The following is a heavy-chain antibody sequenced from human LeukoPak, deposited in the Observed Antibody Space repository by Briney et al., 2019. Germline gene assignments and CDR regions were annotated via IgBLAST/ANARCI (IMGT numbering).Heavy chain of an antibody. D-gene: IGHD4-17*01. V-gene: IGHV1-2*02. CDR1: GYAFTGYY. Sequence: ASVKVSCKASGYAFTGYYMHWVRQAPGQGLDWMGWIKPNSGGTNYAQKFQGMVTMTRDTSISTAYMELSRLRSDDTAVYYCARVAPTVTTSSFVAFDIWGQGTMVTVSS. CDR2: IKPNSGGT. J-gene: IGHJ3*02. CDR3: ARVAPTVTTSSFVAFDI.